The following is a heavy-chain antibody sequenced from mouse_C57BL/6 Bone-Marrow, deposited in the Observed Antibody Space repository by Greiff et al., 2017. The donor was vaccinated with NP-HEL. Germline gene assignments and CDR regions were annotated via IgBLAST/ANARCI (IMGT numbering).Heavy chain of an antibody. Sequence: VQLQQSGAELARPGASVKLSCKASGYTFTSYGISWVKQRTGQGLEWIGEIYPRSGNTYYNEKFKGKATLTADKSSSTAYMELRSLTSEDSAVYFCARYDGYLRGFDYWGQGTTLTVSS. CDR1: GYTFTSYG. V-gene: IGHV1-81*01. D-gene: IGHD2-3*01. CDR2: IYPRSGNT. J-gene: IGHJ2*01. CDR3: ARYDGYLRGFDY.